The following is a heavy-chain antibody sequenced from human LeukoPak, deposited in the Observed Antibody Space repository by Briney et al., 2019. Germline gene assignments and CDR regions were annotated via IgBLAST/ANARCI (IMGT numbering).Heavy chain of an antibody. J-gene: IGHJ4*02. V-gene: IGHV3-15*01. Sequence: GGSLRLSCTASGFAFSYVWMSWVRQAPGKGPEWVGHIKSKKDGGTTDYGAPVKDRFTISRDDSKNTLYLQVNSLKTEDTGMYYCGTDVPYTNGGAIVYWGQGTLVIVSS. CDR1: GFAFSYVW. CDR3: GTDVPYTNGGAIVY. D-gene: IGHD3-16*02. CDR2: IKSKKDGGTT.